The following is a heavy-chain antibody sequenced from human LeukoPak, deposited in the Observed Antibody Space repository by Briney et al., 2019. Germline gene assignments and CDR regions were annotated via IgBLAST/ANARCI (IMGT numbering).Heavy chain of an antibody. J-gene: IGHJ4*02. D-gene: IGHD1-1*01. V-gene: IGHV3-30*02. CDR2: IRYDGSDK. CDR3: AKDTPTTGYHLDS. CDR1: GFTLRGYG. Sequence: PGGSPRLSCAASGFTLRGYGMHWVRQAPGKGLEWVAFIRYDGSDKSYADSVKGRFTISRDNSENTLYLQINSLRVEDTAVYYCAKDTPTTGYHLDSWGQGTLVTVSS.